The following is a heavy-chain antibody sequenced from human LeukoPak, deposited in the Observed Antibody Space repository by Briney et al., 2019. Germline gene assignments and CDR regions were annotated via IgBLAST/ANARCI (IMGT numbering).Heavy chain of an antibody. D-gene: IGHD3-3*01. CDR1: GYTFTGYY. J-gene: IGHJ4*02. CDR2: INPNSGGT. Sequence: GASVEVSCKASGYTFTGYYMHWVRQAPGQGLEWMGWINPNSGGTNYAQKFQGRVTMTRDTSISTAYMELSRLRSDDTAVYYCARYYDFWSGFDYWGQGTLVTVSS. V-gene: IGHV1-2*02. CDR3: ARYYDFWSGFDY.